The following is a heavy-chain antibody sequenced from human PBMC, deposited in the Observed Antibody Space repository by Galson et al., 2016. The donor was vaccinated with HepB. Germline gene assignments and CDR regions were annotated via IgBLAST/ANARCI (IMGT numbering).Heavy chain of an antibody. CDR2: IYYSGST. Sequence: SPTCTVSGGSISSSSYYWGWIRQPPGKGLEWIGSIYYSGSTYYNPSLKSRVTISVDTSKNQFSLKLSSVTAADTAVYYCARQDPTAAGSYYYYGMDVWGQGTTVTVSS. CDR3: ARQDPTAAGSYYYYGMDV. V-gene: IGHV4-39*01. J-gene: IGHJ6*02. D-gene: IGHD6-13*01. CDR1: GGSISSSSYY.